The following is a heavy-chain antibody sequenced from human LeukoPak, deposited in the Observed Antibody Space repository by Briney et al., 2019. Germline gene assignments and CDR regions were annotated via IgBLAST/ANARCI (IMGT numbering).Heavy chain of an antibody. V-gene: IGHV3-30-3*01. D-gene: IGHD6-13*01. CDR1: GFTFSSYA. Sequence: GGSLRLSCAASGFTFSSYAMHWVRQAPGKGLEWVAVISYDGSNKYYADSVKGRFTISRDNSKNTLYLQMNSLRAEDTAVYYCARESSQASSWYADYWGQGTLVTVSS. CDR2: ISYDGSNK. CDR3: ARESSQASSWYADY. J-gene: IGHJ4*02.